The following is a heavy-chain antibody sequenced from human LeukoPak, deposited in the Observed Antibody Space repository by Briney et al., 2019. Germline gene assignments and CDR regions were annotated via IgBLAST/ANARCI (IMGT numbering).Heavy chain of an antibody. D-gene: IGHD6-13*01. J-gene: IGHJ6*03. Sequence: SETLSLTCTVSGGSISSSSYYWGWIRQPPGKGLEWIGSIYYSGSTYYNPSLKSRVTISVDTSKNQFSLKLSSVTAADTAVYYCARAQYSSSWYLPYYYYYMDVWGKGTTVTVSS. CDR1: GGSISSSSYY. CDR2: IYYSGST. V-gene: IGHV4-39*07. CDR3: ARAQYSSSWYLPYYYYYMDV.